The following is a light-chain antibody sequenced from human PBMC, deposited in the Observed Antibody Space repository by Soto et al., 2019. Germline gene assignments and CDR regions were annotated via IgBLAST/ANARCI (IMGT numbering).Light chain of an antibody. CDR2: GTS. Sequence: IVLTQSPGTLSLSPGDRATLSCRASQSVGTLYLAWYQQKPGQAPRLLISGTSTRATGIPDRFSVSASGTDCTLTISRVETEDFAVYSCQQYGTSPITFGQGTRVDLK. J-gene: IGKJ1*01. CDR3: QQYGTSPIT. CDR1: QSVGTLY. V-gene: IGKV3-20*01.